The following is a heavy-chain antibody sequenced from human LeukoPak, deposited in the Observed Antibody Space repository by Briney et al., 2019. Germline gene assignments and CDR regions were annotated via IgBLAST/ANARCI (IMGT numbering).Heavy chain of an antibody. Sequence: SVKVSCKASGGTFSSYAISWVRQAPGQGLEWMGGIIPIFGTANYAQKFQGRVTITTDESTSTAYMELSSLRSEDTAVYYCARDTSGYSVLNWFDPWGQGTLVTVSS. CDR3: ARDTSGYSVLNWFDP. CDR1: GGTFSSYA. D-gene: IGHD5/OR15-5a*01. V-gene: IGHV1-69*05. J-gene: IGHJ5*02. CDR2: IIPIFGTA.